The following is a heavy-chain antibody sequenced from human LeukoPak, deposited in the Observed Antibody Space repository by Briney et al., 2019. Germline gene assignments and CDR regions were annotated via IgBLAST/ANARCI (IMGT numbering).Heavy chain of an antibody. D-gene: IGHD2-2*01. Sequence: SETLSLTCTVSGGSISSGSYYWSWIRQPAGKGLEWIGRIYTSGSTNYNPSLKSRVTISVYTSKNQFSLKLSSVTAADTAVYYCARGIVVVPGQLDYWGQGTLVTVSS. CDR3: ARGIVVVPGQLDY. CDR2: IYTSGST. CDR1: GGSISSGSYY. V-gene: IGHV4-61*02. J-gene: IGHJ4*02.